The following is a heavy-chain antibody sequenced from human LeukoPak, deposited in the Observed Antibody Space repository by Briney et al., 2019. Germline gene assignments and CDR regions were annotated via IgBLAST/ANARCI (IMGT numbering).Heavy chain of an antibody. V-gene: IGHV1-46*01. J-gene: IGHJ4*02. CDR2: IDPSGGST. D-gene: IGHD3-3*01. CDR3: TSWAGEVKNGLWSGPFDY. Sequence: ASVKVSCRGSGYTFTSHYFHWVRQAPGQGLEWVGIIDPSGGSTNYAQKFQGRGAMTRDTSTSTVYMDLSSLRSEDTAVYYCTSWAGEVKNGLWSGPFDYWGQGALVTVSS. CDR1: GYTFTSHY.